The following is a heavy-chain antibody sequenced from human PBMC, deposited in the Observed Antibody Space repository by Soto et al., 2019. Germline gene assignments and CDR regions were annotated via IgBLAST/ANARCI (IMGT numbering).Heavy chain of an antibody. Sequence: QAHLEQSGAEVKRPGASVTVSCKASGYTFSDFDINWLRQAAEQGPERMGWMNAKRVDTFSAQRFQGKLSMTWDTSLNTAYMEVGSLTSDDAAIYYCARGNPFNYAGFDVWGQGTTVAVSS. J-gene: IGHJ6*02. CDR3: ARGNPFNYAGFDV. V-gene: IGHV1-8*01. D-gene: IGHD3-16*01. CDR1: GYTFSDFD. CDR2: MNAKRVDT.